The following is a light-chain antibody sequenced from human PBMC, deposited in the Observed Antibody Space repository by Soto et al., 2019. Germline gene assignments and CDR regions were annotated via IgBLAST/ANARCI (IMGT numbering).Light chain of an antibody. CDR3: YQYDSSPWT. V-gene: IGKV3-15*01. Sequence: EIVLTQSPATLSVSPGERATLSCRASQSVSSNLAWYQQKPGQAPRLLIYGASTRATGIPARFSGSGSGTEFTLTISSLQSEDFAVYFCYQYDSSPWTFGQGTKVDIX. CDR1: QSVSSN. CDR2: GAS. J-gene: IGKJ1*01.